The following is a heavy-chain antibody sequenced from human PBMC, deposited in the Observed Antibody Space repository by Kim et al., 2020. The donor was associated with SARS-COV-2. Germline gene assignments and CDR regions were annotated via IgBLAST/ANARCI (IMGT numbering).Heavy chain of an antibody. Sequence: SVKVSCKASGGTFSSYAISWVRQAPGQGLEWMGGIIPIFGTANYAQKFQGRVTITADESTSTAYMELSSLRSEDTAVYYCASFPVEMATILVARHWFDPWGQGTLVTVSS. V-gene: IGHV1-69*13. CDR2: IIPIFGTA. D-gene: IGHD5-12*01. CDR1: GGTFSSYA. CDR3: ASFPVEMATILVARHWFDP. J-gene: IGHJ5*02.